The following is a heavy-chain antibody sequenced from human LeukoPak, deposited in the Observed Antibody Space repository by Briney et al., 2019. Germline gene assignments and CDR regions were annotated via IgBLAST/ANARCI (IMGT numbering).Heavy chain of an antibody. D-gene: IGHD3-16*02. V-gene: IGHV3-53*01. CDR1: GFTVSTDH. CDR3: ARVWELSFDY. J-gene: IGHJ4*02. Sequence: GGSLTLSCVASGFTVSTDHLSWVRQAPGKGVEWVAVSYSGGTTYHAESVKGRFTISRDNSKNTLYLQMNSLRAEDTAVYYCARVWELSFDYWGQGTLVTVSS. CDR2: SYSGGTT.